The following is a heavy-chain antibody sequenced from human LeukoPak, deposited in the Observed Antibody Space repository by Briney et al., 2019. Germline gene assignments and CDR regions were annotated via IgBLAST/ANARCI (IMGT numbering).Heavy chain of an antibody. CDR1: GGSISSGSYY. J-gene: IGHJ4*02. CDR3: ARQVRYFGRFDY. CDR2: IYTSGST. V-gene: IGHV4-61*02. D-gene: IGHD3-9*01. Sequence: PSETLSLTCTVSGGSISSGSYYWSWIRQPAGKGLEWIGRIYTSGSTNYNPSLKSRVTISVDTSKNQFSLKLSSVTAADTAVYYCARQVRYFGRFDYWGQGTLVTAFS.